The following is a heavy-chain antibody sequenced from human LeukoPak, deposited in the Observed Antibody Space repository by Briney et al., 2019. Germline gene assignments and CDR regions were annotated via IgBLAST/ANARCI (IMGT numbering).Heavy chain of an antibody. CDR2: IYYSGST. CDR3: ARLDTATTEGAFDI. V-gene: IGHV4-59*08. J-gene: IGHJ3*02. Sequence: SETLSLTCTVSGGSISSYYWSWIRQPPGKGLEWIGYIYYSGSTNYNPSLKSRVTISVDTSKNQFSLKLSSVTAADTAVYYCARLDTATTEGAFDIWGQGTMVTVSS. D-gene: IGHD1-14*01. CDR1: GGSISSYY.